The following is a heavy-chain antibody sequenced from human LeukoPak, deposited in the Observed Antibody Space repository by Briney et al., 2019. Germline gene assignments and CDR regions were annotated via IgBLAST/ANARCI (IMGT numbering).Heavy chain of an antibody. Sequence: SETLSLTCTVSGGSISSYYWSWIRQPAGKGLEWIGRIYTSGSTNYNPSLKSRVTMSVDTSKNQFSLKLSSVTAADTAVYYCARDRAYGSGKYYFDYWGQGTLVTVSS. J-gene: IGHJ4*02. V-gene: IGHV4-4*07. D-gene: IGHD3-10*01. CDR1: GGSISSYY. CDR2: IYTSGST. CDR3: ARDRAYGSGKYYFDY.